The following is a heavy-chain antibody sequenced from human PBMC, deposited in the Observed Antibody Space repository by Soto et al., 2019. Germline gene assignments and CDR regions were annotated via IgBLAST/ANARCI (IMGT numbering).Heavy chain of an antibody. Sequence: SETLSLTCTVSGGSIGSTRDLWGCIRRTPGKGLEWIGTVSRFGTTHHSPSLTSRLTASVDRSQNQFSLELHSATAADTAIYYCARKPDGTTYFDYWGQGITVTV. CDR1: GGSIGSTRDL. J-gene: IGHJ4*01. CDR2: VSRFGTT. CDR3: ARKPDGTTYFDY. V-gene: IGHV4-39*01.